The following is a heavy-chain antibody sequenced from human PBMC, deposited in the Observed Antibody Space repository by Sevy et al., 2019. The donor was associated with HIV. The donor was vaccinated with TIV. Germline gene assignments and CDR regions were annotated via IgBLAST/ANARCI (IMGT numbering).Heavy chain of an antibody. CDR3: ARADIVVVPAATGGVYYYYGMDV. J-gene: IGHJ6*02. V-gene: IGHV1-2*02. D-gene: IGHD2-2*01. CDR1: GYTFTGYY. CDR2: INPNSGGT. Sequence: ASVKVSCKASGYTFTGYYMHWVRQAPGQGLEWMGWINPNSGGTNYAQKFQGRVTMTRDTSISTAYMGLSRLRSDDTAVYYCARADIVVVPAATGGVYYYYGMDVWGQGTTVTVSS.